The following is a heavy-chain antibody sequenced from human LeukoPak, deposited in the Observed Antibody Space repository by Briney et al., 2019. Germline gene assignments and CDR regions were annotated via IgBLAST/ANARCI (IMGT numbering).Heavy chain of an antibody. J-gene: IGHJ4*02. D-gene: IGHD3-16*01. Sequence: SETLSLTCTVSGGSISSYYWSWIRQPPGKGLEWIGYIYYSGSTNYNPSLKSRVTISVDTSKNQFSLKLSSVTAADTAVYYCARQRGTRTRGGYYLDYWGQGTLVTVSS. CDR1: GGSISSYY. V-gene: IGHV4-59*08. CDR3: ARQRGTRTRGGYYLDY. CDR2: IYYSGST.